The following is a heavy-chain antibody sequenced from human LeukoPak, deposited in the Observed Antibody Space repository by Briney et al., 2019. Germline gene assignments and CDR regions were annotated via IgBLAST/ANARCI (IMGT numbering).Heavy chain of an antibody. CDR2: IQEDGSEM. V-gene: IGHV3-7*03. D-gene: IGHD1-26*01. CDR1: GFNFRKHW. J-gene: IGHJ4*02. CDR3: ATYSGAHHKTFDD. Sequence: GGSLRLSCAATGFNFRKHWMSWVRQSIGKGLECVAKIQEDGSEMHYVDSVKGRFTISRDNAKNSLYLQMSSLRAEDTAVYYCATYSGAHHKTFDDWGRGTLVTVSS.